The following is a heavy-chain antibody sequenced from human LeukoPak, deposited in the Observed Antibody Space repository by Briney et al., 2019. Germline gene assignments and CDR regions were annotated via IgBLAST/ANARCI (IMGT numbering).Heavy chain of an antibody. CDR2: INSDGTDT. V-gene: IGHV3-74*01. Sequence: PGGSLRLSCSASGFTFSSNWMHWVRQAPGKGLVWVSHINSDGTDTNYADSVKGRFTISRDNAKNTLYLQMNSLRAEDTATYYCASGWIQLPPGYWGQGTLVTVSS. J-gene: IGHJ4*02. CDR1: GFTFSSNW. CDR3: ASGWIQLPPGY. D-gene: IGHD5-18*01.